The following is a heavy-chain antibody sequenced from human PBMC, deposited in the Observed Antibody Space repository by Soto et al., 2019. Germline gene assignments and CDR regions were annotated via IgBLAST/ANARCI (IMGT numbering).Heavy chain of an antibody. Sequence: ASVKVSGKASGYTFRRYGVSCVLQSPLQGLEWMGWISAYNGNTNYAQKFQGRVTMTRDTSTSTAYMELRSLRSDDTAMYYCATTPRGNFRPNDALDIWGQGTMVTVSS. D-gene: IGHD1-7*01. CDR1: GYTFRRYG. CDR3: ATTPRGNFRPNDALDI. V-gene: IGHV1-18*04. CDR2: ISAYNGNT. J-gene: IGHJ3*02.